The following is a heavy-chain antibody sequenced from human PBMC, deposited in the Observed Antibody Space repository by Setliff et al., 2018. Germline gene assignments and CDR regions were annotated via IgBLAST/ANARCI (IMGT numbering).Heavy chain of an antibody. J-gene: IGHJ4*02. CDR1: GASIDSLTW. D-gene: IGHD1-26*01. Sequence: PSETLSLTCAVSGASIDSLTWWSWVRQPPGKGLEWIGEIYHVGPSVRYNPSLKSRVTISVDKSKNQVSLRLTSVTAADTAVYYCAKGGGRCHTDSWGLGTLVTVSS. CDR2: IYHVGPS. V-gene: IGHV4-4*02. CDR3: AKGGGRCHTDS.